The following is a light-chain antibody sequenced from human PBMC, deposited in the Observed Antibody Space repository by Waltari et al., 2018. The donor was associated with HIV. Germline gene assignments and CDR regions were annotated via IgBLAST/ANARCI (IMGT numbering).Light chain of an antibody. J-gene: IGLJ1*01. V-gene: IGLV3-21*02. Sequence: SYVLTLPPSLSVAPGQTAKITCGGNNIGNRNAHWYQQKQGQAPILVIFDDDHRPSWTPERFSGSNSHNTATLTINRGEVGDEADYYCQVWDSGSDHVFGSGTTVTVL. CDR2: DDD. CDR3: QVWDSGSDHV. CDR1: NIGNRN.